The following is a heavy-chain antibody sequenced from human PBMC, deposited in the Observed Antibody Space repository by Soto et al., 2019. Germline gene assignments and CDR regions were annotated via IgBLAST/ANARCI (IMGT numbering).Heavy chain of an antibody. CDR3: ARVSDTGWHVNGRDYFDH. V-gene: IGHV3-11*01. J-gene: IGHJ4*02. Sequence: QGRLVESGGGLVTPGGSLRVSCAASGFTFGNYYMSWIRQAPGQGLEWVSSISSRDLSIYYADSVKGRFTISRDNANNLRFLNMTSLRVADTAVYYCARVSDTGWHVNGRDYFDHWGQGALVTVSS. CDR2: ISSRDLSI. CDR1: GFTFGNYY. D-gene: IGHD6-19*01.